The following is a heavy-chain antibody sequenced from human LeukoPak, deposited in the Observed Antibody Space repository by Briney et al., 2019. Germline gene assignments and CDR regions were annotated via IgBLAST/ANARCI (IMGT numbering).Heavy chain of an antibody. J-gene: IGHJ3*02. CDR2: ISSSGSTI. V-gene: IGHV3-11*04. CDR3: ARAAPCGGDCYGPDGAFDI. Sequence: PGGSLRLSCAASGFTFSDYYMSWIRKAPGKGLEWVSYISSSGSTIYYADSVKGRFTISRDNAKNSLYLQMNSLRAEDTAVYYCARAAPCGGDCYGPDGAFDIWGQGTMVTVSS. CDR1: GFTFSDYY. D-gene: IGHD2-21*02.